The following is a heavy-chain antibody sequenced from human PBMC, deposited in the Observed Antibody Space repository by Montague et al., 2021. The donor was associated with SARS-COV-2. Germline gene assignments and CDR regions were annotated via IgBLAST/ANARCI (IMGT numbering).Heavy chain of an antibody. CDR3: ASGDITMVQGVITYYYYYGMDV. Sequence: SLRLSCAASGFTFSSYDMHWVRQATGKGLEWVSAIGTAGDTYYPGSVKGRFTISRENAKNSLYLQMNSLRAGDTAVYYCASGDITMVQGVITYYYYYGMDVWGQGTTVTVSS. CDR1: GFTFSSYD. V-gene: IGHV3-13*04. J-gene: IGHJ6*02. CDR2: IGTAGDT. D-gene: IGHD3-10*01.